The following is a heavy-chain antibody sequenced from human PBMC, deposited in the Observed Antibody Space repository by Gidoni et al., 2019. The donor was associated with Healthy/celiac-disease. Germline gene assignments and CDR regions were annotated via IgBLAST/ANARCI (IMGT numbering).Heavy chain of an antibody. D-gene: IGHD3-10*01. CDR1: GFPFSSYS. CDR3: ARHRSLHRGYGMDV. V-gene: IGHV3-21*01. CDR2: ISSSSSYI. J-gene: IGHJ6*02. Sequence: EVQLVESGGGLVKPGGSLRLSCAASGFPFSSYSMNWVRQAPGKGLEWVSSISSSSSYIYYADSVKGRFTISRDNAKNSLYLQMNSLRAEDTAVYYCARHRSLHRGYGMDVWGQGTTVTVSS.